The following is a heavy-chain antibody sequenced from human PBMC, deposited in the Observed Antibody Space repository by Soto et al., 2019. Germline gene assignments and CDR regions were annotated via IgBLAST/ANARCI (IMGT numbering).Heavy chain of an antibody. CDR2: INGDGGTT. V-gene: IGHV3-74*01. CDR3: ARAGYYRFDY. J-gene: IGHJ4*02. Sequence: GGSLRLSCTASGFTFSTSCMHWVRQAPGKGLVWVSRINGDGGTTNCADSVKGRFTISRDNTKNTLYLQLNSLTAEDTAVYFCARAGYYRFDYWGQGTLVTVSS. D-gene: IGHD3-9*01. CDR1: GFTFSTSC.